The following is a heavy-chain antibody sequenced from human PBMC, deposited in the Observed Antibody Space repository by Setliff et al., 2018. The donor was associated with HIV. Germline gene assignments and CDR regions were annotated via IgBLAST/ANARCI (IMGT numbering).Heavy chain of an antibody. J-gene: IGHJ5*02. V-gene: IGHV3-21*05. Sequence: GGSLRLSCAASGFIFSSYAMHWVRQAPGKGLEWVSYISSSSSYTNYADSVKGRFTISRDNDKNSVHLQMTSLRAEDTAVYYCASSGSGSYINWFGPWGQGTLVTVSS. CDR1: GFIFSSYA. CDR3: ASSGSGSYINWFGP. D-gene: IGHD3-10*01. CDR2: ISSSSSYT.